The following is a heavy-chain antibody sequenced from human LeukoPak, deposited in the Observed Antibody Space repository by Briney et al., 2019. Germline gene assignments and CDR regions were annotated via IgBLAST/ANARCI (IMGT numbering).Heavy chain of an antibody. CDR2: INPNSGGT. V-gene: IGHV1-2*02. CDR1: GYTFTGYY. CDR3: ARVLGMGYPELAAAEENPFDI. D-gene: IGHD6-13*01. J-gene: IGHJ3*02. Sequence: GASVKVSCKASGYTFTGYYMHWVRQAPGQGLEWMGWINPNSGGTNYAQKFQGRVTMTRDTSISTAYMELSRLRSDDTAVYYCARVLGMGYPELAAAEENPFDIWGQGTMVTVSS.